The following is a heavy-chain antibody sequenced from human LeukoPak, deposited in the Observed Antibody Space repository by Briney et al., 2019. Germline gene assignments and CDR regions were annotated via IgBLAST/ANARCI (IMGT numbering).Heavy chain of an antibody. CDR3: AKDWGYRFASGSSYFDY. D-gene: IGHD3-10*01. Sequence: SETLSLTCTVSGGSISSFYWSWIRQPAGKGLEWIGRIYTSGSTNYNPSLKSRVTMSVDTSKNQFSLKLTSVTAADTAVYYCAKDWGYRFASGSSYFDYWGQRTPVTVSS. CDR2: IYTSGST. CDR1: GGSISSFY. V-gene: IGHV4-4*07. J-gene: IGHJ4*02.